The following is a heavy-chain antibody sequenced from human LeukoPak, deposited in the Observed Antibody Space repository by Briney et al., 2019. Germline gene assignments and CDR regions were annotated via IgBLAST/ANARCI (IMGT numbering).Heavy chain of an antibody. J-gene: IGHJ4*02. V-gene: IGHV4-39*01. CDR2: IYYSGST. Sequence: SETLSLTCTVSGGSISSSSYYWGWIRQPPGKGLEWIGSIYYSGSTYYNPSLKSRVTISVDTSKNQFSLKLSSVTAADMAVYYCARRGIFGVVTFDYWGQGTLVTVSS. D-gene: IGHD3-3*01. CDR3: ARRGIFGVVTFDY. CDR1: GGSISSSSYY.